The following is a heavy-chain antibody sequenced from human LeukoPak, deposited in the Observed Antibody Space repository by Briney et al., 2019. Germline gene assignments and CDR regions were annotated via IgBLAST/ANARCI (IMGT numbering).Heavy chain of an antibody. CDR1: GFTFSTYA. J-gene: IGHJ4*02. Sequence: GGSLSLSCAASGFTFSTYAMTWVRQAPGKGLEWVSSISDNGYTTYYADSVRGRFTISRDNSKNTVYLQMIGPRAEDTAVYFCAKYYYDSSGYYDAAPLDSWGQGTLVTVFS. CDR3: AKYYYDSSGYYDAAPLDS. V-gene: IGHV3-23*01. D-gene: IGHD3-22*01. CDR2: ISDNGYTT.